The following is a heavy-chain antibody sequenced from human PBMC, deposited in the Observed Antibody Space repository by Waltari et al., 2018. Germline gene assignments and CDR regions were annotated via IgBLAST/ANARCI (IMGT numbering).Heavy chain of an antibody. CDR1: GFTFDDYA. CDR2: ISWDGGST. J-gene: IGHJ4*02. Sequence: EVQLVESGGVVVQPGGSLRLSCAASGFTFDDYAIHWVHQAPGKGLEWVSLISWDGGSTYYADSVKGRFTISRDNSKNSLYLQMNSLRAEDTALYYCAKANYGSGSPPLYWGQGTLVTVSS. CDR3: AKANYGSGSPPLY. V-gene: IGHV3-43D*03. D-gene: IGHD3-10*01.